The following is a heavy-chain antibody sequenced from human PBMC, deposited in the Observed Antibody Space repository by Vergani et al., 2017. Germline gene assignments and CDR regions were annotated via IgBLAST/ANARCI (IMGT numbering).Heavy chain of an antibody. V-gene: IGHV3-30*01. CDR3: AREWYSSSWFYYYGMDV. CDR1: GFTFSSYA. CDR2: ISYDGSNK. Sequence: QVQLVESGGGVVQPGRSLRLSCAASGFTFSSYAMHWVRQAPGKGLEWVAVISYDGSNKYYAESVKGRFNISRDNSKNTLYLQMNSLRAEDTAVYYCAREWYSSSWFYYYGMDVWGQGTTVTVSS. J-gene: IGHJ6*02. D-gene: IGHD6-13*01.